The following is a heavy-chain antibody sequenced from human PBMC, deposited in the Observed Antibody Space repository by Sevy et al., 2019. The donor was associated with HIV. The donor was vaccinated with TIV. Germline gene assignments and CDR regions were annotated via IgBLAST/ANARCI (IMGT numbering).Heavy chain of an antibody. Sequence: GGSLRLSCSASGFTFSSYAMHWVRQAPGKGLEYVSAISSNGGSTYYADSVKGRFTISRDNSKNTLYLQMSSLRAEDTAVYYCVKRYYYDSSGYNLRAFDIWGQGTMVTVSS. J-gene: IGHJ3*02. D-gene: IGHD3-22*01. CDR1: GFTFSSYA. CDR3: VKRYYYDSSGYNLRAFDI. CDR2: ISSNGGST. V-gene: IGHV3-64D*06.